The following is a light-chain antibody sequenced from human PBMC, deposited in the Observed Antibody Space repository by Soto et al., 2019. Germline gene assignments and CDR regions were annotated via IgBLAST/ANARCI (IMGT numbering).Light chain of an antibody. J-gene: IGKJ4*01. V-gene: IGKV1-39*01. Sequence: DLQMTQSPSSLSASVGSRVTITCRASQNIFTYLNWYQLRPGKAPNLLIYTTSNLQSGVPSRFSGSGSGTDFTLTISSLQPEDFATYYFQHIYSSPTFGGGTKVDIK. CDR1: QNIFTY. CDR3: QHIYSSPT. CDR2: TTS.